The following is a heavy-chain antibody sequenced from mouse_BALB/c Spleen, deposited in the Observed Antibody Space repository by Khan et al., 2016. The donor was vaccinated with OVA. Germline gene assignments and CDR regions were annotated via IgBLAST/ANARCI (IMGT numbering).Heavy chain of an antibody. CDR3: ARSTYRYAFAY. V-gene: IGHV3-8*02. CDR1: GDSITSGY. CDR2: ILYSGST. Sequence: EVQLQESGPSLVKPSQTLSLTCSVTGDSITSGYWCWIRKFPGNKLEYMGYILYSGSTYYNPSLKSRISISRHTSPTQYCLQLNYMTTEDTATYYCARSTYRYAFAYWGQGTLVTVSA. D-gene: IGHD2-14*01. J-gene: IGHJ3*01.